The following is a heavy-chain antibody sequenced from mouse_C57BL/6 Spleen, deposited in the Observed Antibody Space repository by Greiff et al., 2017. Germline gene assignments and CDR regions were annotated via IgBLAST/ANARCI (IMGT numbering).Heavy chain of an antibody. CDR2: IYPRSGST. Sequence: LPPPLAALVTPLASVPMSCTASGYPFTSYWIPWVKPGPGQGLEWIGDIYPRSGSTNYNAKFKSKATLTVDTSSSTAYMQLSSLTSVDSAVYYCARGGGNYVYAMDYWGQGTSVTVSS. CDR3: ARGGGNYVYAMDY. J-gene: IGHJ4*01. D-gene: IGHD2-1*01. CDR1: GYPFTSYW. V-gene: IGHV1-55*01.